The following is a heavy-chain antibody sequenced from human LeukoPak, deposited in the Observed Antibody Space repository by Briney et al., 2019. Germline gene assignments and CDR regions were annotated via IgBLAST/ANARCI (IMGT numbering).Heavy chain of an antibody. CDR1: GYTFTGYY. D-gene: IGHD6-19*01. CDR3: AREIAVAGPDYFDY. V-gene: IGHV1-2*02. Sequence: ASVKVSCKASGYTFTGYYMHCVRQAPGQGLEWMGWINPNSGGTNYAQKFQGRVTMTRDTSISTAYMELSRLRSDDTAVYYCAREIAVAGPDYFDYWGQGTLVTVSS. J-gene: IGHJ4*02. CDR2: INPNSGGT.